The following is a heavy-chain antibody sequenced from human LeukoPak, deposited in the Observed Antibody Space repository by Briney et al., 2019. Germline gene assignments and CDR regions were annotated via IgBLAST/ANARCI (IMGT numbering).Heavy chain of an antibody. Sequence: PGGSLRLSCAASGFSFYTYEMNWVRQAPGKGLEWVAVISYDGSNKYYADSVKGRFTISRDNSKNTLYLQMNSLRAEDTAVYYCARGSIVGATYYFDYWGQGTLVTVSS. CDR1: GFSFYTYE. CDR2: ISYDGSNK. J-gene: IGHJ4*02. V-gene: IGHV3-30*04. D-gene: IGHD1-26*01. CDR3: ARGSIVGATYYFDY.